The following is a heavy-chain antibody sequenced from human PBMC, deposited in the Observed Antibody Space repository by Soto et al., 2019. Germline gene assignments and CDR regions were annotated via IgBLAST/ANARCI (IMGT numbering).Heavy chain of an antibody. V-gene: IGHV4-4*07. D-gene: IGHD2-21*02. Sequence: SETLSLTCTVSGGSITDYSWVWIRQPAGKGLEWIGRIFSSGSTNYNPSLKGRITMSLDTSKNQFSLKLNSATATDTAVYFCARDQGVVVTADNWFDPWGRGILVTVSS. CDR1: GGSITDYS. CDR2: IFSSGST. J-gene: IGHJ5*02. CDR3: ARDQGVVVTADNWFDP.